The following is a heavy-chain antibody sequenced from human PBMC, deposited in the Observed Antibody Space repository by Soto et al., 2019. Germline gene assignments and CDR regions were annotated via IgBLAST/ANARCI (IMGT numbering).Heavy chain of an antibody. CDR1: GFTFSSYG. J-gene: IGHJ4*02. Sequence: QVQLVESGGGVVQPGRSLRLSCAASGFTFSSYGMQWVRQAPGKGLEWVAVISYDGSNKYYADSVKGRFTISRDNSKNTLYLQMNSLRAEDTAVYYCAKDLEGGYSQIDYWGQGTLVTVSS. CDR2: ISYDGSNK. V-gene: IGHV3-30*18. D-gene: IGHD2-15*01. CDR3: AKDLEGGYSQIDY.